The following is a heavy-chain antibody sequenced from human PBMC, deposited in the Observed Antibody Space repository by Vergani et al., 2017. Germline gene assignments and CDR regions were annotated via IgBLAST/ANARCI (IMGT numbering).Heavy chain of an antibody. CDR3: ARDSIH. J-gene: IGHJ4*02. V-gene: IGHV3-66*01. Sequence: VQLQESGPGLVKPSETLSLTCTVSGGSISSYYMSWVRQAPGKGLEWVSVIYSGGSTYYADSVKGRFTISRDNSKNTLYLQMNSLRAEDTAVYYCARDSIHWGQGTLVTVSS. CDR1: GGSISSYY. CDR2: IYSGGST.